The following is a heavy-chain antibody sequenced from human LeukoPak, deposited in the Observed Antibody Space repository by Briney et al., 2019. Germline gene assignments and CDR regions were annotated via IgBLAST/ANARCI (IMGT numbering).Heavy chain of an antibody. CDR2: IYTSGST. Sequence: PSETLSLTCTVSGGSISSGSYYWSWIRQPAGKGLEWIGRIYTSGSTNYNPSLKSRVTISVDTSKNQFSLKLSSVTAADTAVYYCARSPSRQARYYYYYYYMDVWGKGTTVTVSS. CDR1: GGSISSGSYY. J-gene: IGHJ6*03. CDR3: ARSPSRQARYYYYYYYMDV. V-gene: IGHV4-61*02.